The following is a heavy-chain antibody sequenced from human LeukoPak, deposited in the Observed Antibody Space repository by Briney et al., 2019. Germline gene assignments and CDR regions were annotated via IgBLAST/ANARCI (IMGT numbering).Heavy chain of an antibody. CDR1: GGSISSGGYS. CDR3: ARGRYDDYVATVVQYFDY. D-gene: IGHD4-17*01. J-gene: IGHJ4*02. CDR2: IYHSGST. V-gene: IGHV4-30-2*01. Sequence: ASETLSLTCAVSGGSISSGGYSWSWIRQPPGKDLEWIGYIYHSGSTYYNPSLKSRVTISVDRSKNQFSLKLSSVTAADTAVYYCARGRYDDYVATVVQYFDYWGQGTLVTVSS.